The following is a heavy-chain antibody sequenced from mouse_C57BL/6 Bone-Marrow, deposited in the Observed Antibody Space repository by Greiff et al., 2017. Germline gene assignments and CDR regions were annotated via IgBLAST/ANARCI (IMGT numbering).Heavy chain of an antibody. Sequence: QVQLQQPGAELVKPGASVKLSCKASGYTFTSYWMHWVKQRPGQGLAWIGMIHPNSGSTNYNEKFKSKATLTVDKSSSTAYMQLSSLTSEDSAVYYCARLGYYDAMDYWGQGTSVTVSS. V-gene: IGHV1-64*01. CDR3: ARLGYYDAMDY. J-gene: IGHJ4*01. D-gene: IGHD2-14*01. CDR2: IHPNSGST. CDR1: GYTFTSYW.